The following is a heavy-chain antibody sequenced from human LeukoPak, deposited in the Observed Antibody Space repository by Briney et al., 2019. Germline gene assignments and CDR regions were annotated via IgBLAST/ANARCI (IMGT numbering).Heavy chain of an antibody. V-gene: IGHV4-39*01. Sequence: PSETLSLTCTVSGGSISSSPYYWGWIRQPPGKGLEWIGNIYYSGSTYYNTSLKNRVSITVDTSKNQFSLKLTSVTAADTAVYYCARHASVDGNWPRPLDYWGQGSLVTVSS. J-gene: IGHJ4*02. CDR1: GGSISSSPYY. CDR3: ARHASVDGNWPRPLDY. CDR2: IYYSGST. D-gene: IGHD6-19*01.